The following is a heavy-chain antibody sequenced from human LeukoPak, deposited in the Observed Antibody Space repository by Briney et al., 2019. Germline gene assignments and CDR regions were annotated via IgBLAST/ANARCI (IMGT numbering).Heavy chain of an antibody. J-gene: IGHJ4*02. V-gene: IGHV4-39*01. CDR1: GGSISSSSYY. Sequence: NPSETLSLTCTVSGGSISSSSYYWGWIRQPPGKGLEWIGSIYYSGSTYYNPSLKSRVTISVDTSKNQFSLKLSSVTAADTAVYYCARLNEDYYDGSGSLYYFDYWGQGTLVTVSS. D-gene: IGHD3-22*01. CDR3: ARLNEDYYDGSGSLYYFDY. CDR2: IYYSGST.